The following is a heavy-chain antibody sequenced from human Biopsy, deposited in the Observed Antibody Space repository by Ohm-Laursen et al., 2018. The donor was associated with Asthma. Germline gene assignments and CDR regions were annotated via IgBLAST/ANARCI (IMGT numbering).Heavy chain of an antibody. CDR1: GGTFNTYV. CDR3: ARKAGSCISRTCFSLDF. CDR2: INSYFGTT. J-gene: IGHJ4*02. D-gene: IGHD2-2*01. V-gene: IGHV1-69*13. Sequence: SVKVSCKSLGGTFNTYVIGWVRQAPGQGLEWMGGINSYFGTTTYPQKFQDRVTITADDSTSTVYMELSSLRSEDTAVYYCARKAGSCISRTCFSLDFWGQGTLVTVSS.